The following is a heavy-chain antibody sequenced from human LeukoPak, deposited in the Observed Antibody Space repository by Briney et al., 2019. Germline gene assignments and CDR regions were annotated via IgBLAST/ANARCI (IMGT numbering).Heavy chain of an antibody. V-gene: IGHV1-2*06. D-gene: IGHD3-10*01. Sequence: ASVKVSCKASGYTFTGYYMHWVRQAPGQGLEWMGRINPNSGGTNYAQKFQGRVTMTRDTSISTAYMELSRLRSDDTAVYYCARSITMVRGGELTSPNWFDPWGQGTLVTVSS. CDR3: ARSITMVRGGELTSPNWFDP. J-gene: IGHJ5*02. CDR2: INPNSGGT. CDR1: GYTFTGYY.